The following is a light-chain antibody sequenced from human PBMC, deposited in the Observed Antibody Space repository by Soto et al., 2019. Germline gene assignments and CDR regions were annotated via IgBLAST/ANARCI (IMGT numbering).Light chain of an antibody. CDR3: QQYNTYSYT. Sequence: DIQMTQSPSTLSASVGDRVTITCRASQSISTWLAWYQQKPGKAPKLLIYAASTLQSGVPSRFSGSGSGTQFTLTISSLQPDDFAFYYCQQYNTYSYTFGQGTKLEIX. V-gene: IGKV1-5*01. J-gene: IGKJ2*01. CDR1: QSISTW. CDR2: AAS.